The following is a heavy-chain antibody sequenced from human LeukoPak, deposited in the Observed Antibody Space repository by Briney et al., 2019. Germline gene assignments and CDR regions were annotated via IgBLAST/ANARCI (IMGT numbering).Heavy chain of an antibody. CDR1: GDSVSGNSAV. CDR2: TYYRSKWYN. CDR3: AREAVPDWIDY. Sequence: SQTLSLTCAISGDSVSGNSAVWSCIRQSPSRGLEWLGRTYYRSKWYNDYAISLKSRITINPDTSKNQFSLHLNSVTPEDTAVYYCAREAVPDWIDYWGQGTLVTVSS. J-gene: IGHJ4*02. V-gene: IGHV6-1*01. D-gene: IGHD6-19*01.